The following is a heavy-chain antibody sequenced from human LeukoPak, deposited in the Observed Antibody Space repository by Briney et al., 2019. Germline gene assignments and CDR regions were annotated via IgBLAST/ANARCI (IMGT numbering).Heavy chain of an antibody. D-gene: IGHD3-10*01. CDR3: AREALLWFGELPLYYFDY. CDR2: IIPIFGTA. CDR1: GGTFSSYA. V-gene: IGHV1-69*13. J-gene: IGHJ4*02. Sequence: GASVKVSCKASGGTFSSYAISWVRQAPGQGLEWMGGIIPIFGTANYAQKFQGRVTITADESTSTAYMELSSLRSDDTAVYYCAREALLWFGELPLYYFDYWGQGTLVTVSS.